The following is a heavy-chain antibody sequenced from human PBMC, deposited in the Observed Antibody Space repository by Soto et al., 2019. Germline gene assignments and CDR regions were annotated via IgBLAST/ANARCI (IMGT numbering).Heavy chain of an antibody. D-gene: IGHD3-16*02. CDR1: GFTFSNAW. V-gene: IGHV3-15*07. Sequence: GGSLRLSCAASGFTFSNAWMNWVRQAPGKGLEWVGRIKSITDSGTTDYAAPVKSRFTISRDDSKNTLYLQMNSLRAEDTAVYYCEGLSVRFDYWGQGTLVTVSS. CDR3: EGLSVRFDY. J-gene: IGHJ4*02. CDR2: IKSITDSGTT.